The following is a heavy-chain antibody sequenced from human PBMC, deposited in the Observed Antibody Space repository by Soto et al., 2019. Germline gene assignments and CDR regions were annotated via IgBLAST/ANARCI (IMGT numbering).Heavy chain of an antibody. J-gene: IGHJ4*02. D-gene: IGHD6-19*01. CDR3: ARLYGSRGPFDY. V-gene: IGHV4-34*01. CDR1: GGSISSYY. CDR2: IKHRGIT. Sequence: SETLSLTCTVSGGSISSYYWSWIRQPPGKGLEWIGEIKHRGITNYNPSLKSRVTISVDTSKNQFSLKLRSVTAADTAVYYCARLYGSRGPFDYWGQGTLVTVSS.